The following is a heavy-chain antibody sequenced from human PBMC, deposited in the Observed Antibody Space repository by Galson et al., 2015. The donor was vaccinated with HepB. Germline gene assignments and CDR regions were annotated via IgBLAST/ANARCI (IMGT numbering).Heavy chain of an antibody. CDR1: GFTFSSYG. CDR2: IRYDGSNK. D-gene: IGHD4-17*01. Sequence: SLRLSCAASGFTFSSYGMHWVRQAPGKGLEWVAFIRYDGSNKYYADSVKGRFTISRDNSKNTLYLQMNSLRAEDTAVYYCAKKAVDYGDWWFDPWGQGTLVTVSS. CDR3: AKKAVDYGDWWFDP. J-gene: IGHJ5*02. V-gene: IGHV3-30*02.